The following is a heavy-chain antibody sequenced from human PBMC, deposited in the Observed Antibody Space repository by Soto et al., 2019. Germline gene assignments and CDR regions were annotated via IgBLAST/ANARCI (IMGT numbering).Heavy chain of an antibody. CDR3: AKEGYSSGWYADYYYYYGMDV. D-gene: IGHD6-19*01. Sequence: QVQLVESGGGVVQPGRSLRLSCAASGFTFSSYGMHWVRQAPGKGLEWVAVISYDGSNKYYADSVKGRFTISRDNSKNTLYLQMNSLRAEDTAVYYCAKEGYSSGWYADYYYYYGMDVWGQGTTVTVSS. J-gene: IGHJ6*02. CDR2: ISYDGSNK. CDR1: GFTFSSYG. V-gene: IGHV3-30*18.